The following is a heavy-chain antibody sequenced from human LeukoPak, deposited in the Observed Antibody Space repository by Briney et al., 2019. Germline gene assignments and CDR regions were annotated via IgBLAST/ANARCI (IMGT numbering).Heavy chain of an antibody. V-gene: IGHV4-59*01. CDR2: IYHSGFT. Sequence: SETLSLTCTVSGGSISGYYWSWLRQSPGKGLEWIGYIYHSGFTHYDPSLRSRLTISLDTSRNQFPLKLTSATAADTAMYYCARDQRCSRYDGGCDQWYFDLWGRGTLVTVSS. J-gene: IGHJ2*01. CDR3: ARDQRCSRYDGGCDQWYFDL. CDR1: GGSISGYY. D-gene: IGHD1-26*01.